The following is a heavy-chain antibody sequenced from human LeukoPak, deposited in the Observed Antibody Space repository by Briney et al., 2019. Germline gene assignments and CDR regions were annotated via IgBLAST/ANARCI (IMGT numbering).Heavy chain of an antibody. CDR1: GGSIGSSSYY. V-gene: IGHV4-39*01. D-gene: IGHD6-13*01. CDR2: IYYSGST. J-gene: IGHJ4*02. CDR3: ARRRIAAAGTDY. Sequence: PSETLSLTCTVSGGSIGSSSYYWDWIRQSPGKGLEWVGSIYYSGSTYYNPSLKSRVTISVDTSKNQFSLMLSSVTAADTAVYYCARRRIAAAGTDYWGQGTLVTASS.